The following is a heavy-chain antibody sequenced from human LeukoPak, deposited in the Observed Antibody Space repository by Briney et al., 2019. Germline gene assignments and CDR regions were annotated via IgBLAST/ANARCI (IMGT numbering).Heavy chain of an antibody. J-gene: IGHJ5*02. D-gene: IGHD3-16*02. V-gene: IGHV1-18*01. Sequence: ASVKVPCKASGYTFTSYGISWVRQAPGQGLEWMGWISAYNGNTNYAQKLQGRVTMTTDTSTSTAYMELRSLRSDDTAVYYCARGPYDYVWGSYRGDWFDPWGQGTLVTVSS. CDR2: ISAYNGNT. CDR3: ARGPYDYVWGSYRGDWFDP. CDR1: GYTFTSYG.